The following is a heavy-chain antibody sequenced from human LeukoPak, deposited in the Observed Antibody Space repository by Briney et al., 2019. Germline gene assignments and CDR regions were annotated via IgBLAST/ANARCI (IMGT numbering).Heavy chain of an antibody. CDR3: ARDSYGDYRRNWYFDL. CDR2: IYYSGST. CDR1: GGSISSSSYY. D-gene: IGHD4-17*01. J-gene: IGHJ2*01. V-gene: IGHV4-61*01. Sequence: SETLSLTCTVSGGSISSSSYYWGWIRQPPGKGLEWIGYIYYSGSTNYNPSLKSRVTISVDTSKNQFSLKLSSVTAADTAVYSCARDSYGDYRRNWYFDLWGRGTLVTVSS.